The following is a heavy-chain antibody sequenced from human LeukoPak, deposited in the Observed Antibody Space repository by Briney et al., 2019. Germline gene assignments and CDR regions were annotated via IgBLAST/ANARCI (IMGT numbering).Heavy chain of an antibody. D-gene: IGHD7-27*01. CDR2: YASGTT. CDR3: ATGDHSFDN. CDR1: GASLTIYY. V-gene: IGHV4-4*07. J-gene: IGHJ4*02. Sequence: SETLSLTCSVSGASLTIYYWNWIRQPAGKGLEWIGRYASGTTTHNPSLRRQFTISIDTSKNQVSLKLTSVTAADTAVYYCATGDHSFDNWGQGTLVTVTP.